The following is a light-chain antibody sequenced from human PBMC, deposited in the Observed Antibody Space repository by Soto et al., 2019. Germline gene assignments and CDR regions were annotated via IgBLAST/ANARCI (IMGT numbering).Light chain of an antibody. CDR1: QSVSGDY. CDR2: GAS. CDR3: HRYGSSPT. J-gene: IGKJ2*01. V-gene: IGKV3-20*01. Sequence: EVVLTQSPDILSLSPGERASLSCRASQSVSGDYVAWYQQKPGQAPGLLIHGASNRATGIPDRFSGSGSGTDFTLTICRLEPEDFAVYFCHRYGSSPTFGQGTRLEIK.